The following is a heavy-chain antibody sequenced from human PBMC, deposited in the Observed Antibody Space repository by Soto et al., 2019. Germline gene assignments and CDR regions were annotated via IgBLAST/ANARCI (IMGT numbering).Heavy chain of an antibody. J-gene: IGHJ5*02. D-gene: IGHD6-6*01. CDR3: AKDLTRQLAYWLDP. V-gene: IGHV1-2*02. Sequence: ASVKVSCKASGFSFTGYYIHWLRQAPGQGLEWMGWINAHSGGTEYAQKFQGRVTLTRDTSIATAYLTLTSLTSDDADLYYCAKDLTRQLAYWLDPWGQGTQVTVSS. CDR1: GFSFTGYY. CDR2: INAHSGGT.